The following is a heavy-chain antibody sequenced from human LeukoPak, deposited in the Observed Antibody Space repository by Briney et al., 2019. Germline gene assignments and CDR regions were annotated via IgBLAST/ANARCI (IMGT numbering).Heavy chain of an antibody. D-gene: IGHD2-21*02. CDR3: AKDLGTACGY. CDR1: GFTFSSYG. V-gene: IGHV3-30*18. Sequence: QPRGSLRLSCAASGFTFSSYGMHWVRQAPGKGLEWVAVISYDGSNKYYADSVKGRFTISRDNSKNTLYLQMNSLRAEDTAVYYCAKDLGTACGYWGQGTLVTVSS. J-gene: IGHJ4*02. CDR2: ISYDGSNK.